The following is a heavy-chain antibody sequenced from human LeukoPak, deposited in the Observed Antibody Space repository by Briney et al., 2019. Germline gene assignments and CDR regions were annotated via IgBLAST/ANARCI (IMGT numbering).Heavy chain of an antibody. CDR2: IEGDGNRI. Sequence: GGSLRLSCAASGFTLSAYWMHWVRQAPGKGLMWVSRIEGDGNRITYADSVKGRFTISRDNAKNSLYLQMNSLRADDTAIYYCARDKIVGPTTLDYWGQGTLVTVSS. CDR1: GFTLSAYW. J-gene: IGHJ4*02. V-gene: IGHV3-74*01. D-gene: IGHD1-26*01. CDR3: ARDKIVGPTTLDY.